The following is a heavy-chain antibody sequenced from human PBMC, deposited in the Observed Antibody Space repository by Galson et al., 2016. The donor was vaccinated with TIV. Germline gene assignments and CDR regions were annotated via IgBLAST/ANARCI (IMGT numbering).Heavy chain of an antibody. Sequence: SLRLSCAASGFTFSSYGLHWVRQAPGKGLEWVAFISYDGSDINYADSVKGRFTISRDKSKNTLYLQMNSLRPEDTAVYSCARVFDSYIFDYWGQGTLVTVSS. CDR3: ARVFDSYIFDY. CDR1: GFTFSSYG. CDR2: ISYDGSDI. D-gene: IGHD3-10*02. V-gene: IGHV3-30*04. J-gene: IGHJ4*02.